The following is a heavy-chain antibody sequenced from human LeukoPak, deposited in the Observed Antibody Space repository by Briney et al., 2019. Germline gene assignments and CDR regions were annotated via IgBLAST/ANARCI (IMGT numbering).Heavy chain of an antibody. CDR1: GGSVSSSSYY. CDR2: IYYSGNT. J-gene: IGHJ5*02. V-gene: IGHV4-39*01. CDR3: TRRRDYNWFDP. Sequence: SETLSLTCTVSGGSVSSSSYYWVWIRQPPGKGLEWIGTIYYSGNTYYSPSPKSRVTMSVDTSKYQFSLQLSSVTAADTAIYYCTRRRDYNWFDPWGQGTLVTVSS. D-gene: IGHD5-24*01.